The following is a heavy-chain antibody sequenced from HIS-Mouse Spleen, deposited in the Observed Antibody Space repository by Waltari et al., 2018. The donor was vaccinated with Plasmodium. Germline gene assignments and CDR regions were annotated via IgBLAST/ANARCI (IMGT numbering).Heavy chain of an antibody. CDR2: IIPILGIT. CDR1: GGTVSSYA. V-gene: IGHV1-69*04. D-gene: IGHD6-13*01. CDR3: ARVLSIAAAGKDAFDI. Sequence: QVQLVQSGAEVKKPGSSVKVSCKASGGTVSSYAIRWVRQSPGQGLEWMGSIIPILGITNYAQNFQGRVTITADKSTSTAYMELSSLRSEDTAVYYCARVLSIAAAGKDAFDIWGQGTMVTVSS. J-gene: IGHJ3*02.